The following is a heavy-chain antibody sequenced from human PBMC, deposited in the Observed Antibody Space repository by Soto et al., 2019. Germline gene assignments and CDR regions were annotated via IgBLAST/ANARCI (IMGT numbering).Heavy chain of an antibody. V-gene: IGHV3-23*01. CDR1: GFTFSSYA. J-gene: IGHJ4*02. CDR2: ISGSGGST. Sequence: GGSLRLSCAASGFTFSSYAMSWVRQAPGKGLEWVSAISGSGGSTYYADSVKGRFTISRDNSKNTLYLQMNSLRAEDTAVYYCAKAATMIVVVINTEFDYWGQGTLVTVSS. D-gene: IGHD3-22*01. CDR3: AKAATMIVVVINTEFDY.